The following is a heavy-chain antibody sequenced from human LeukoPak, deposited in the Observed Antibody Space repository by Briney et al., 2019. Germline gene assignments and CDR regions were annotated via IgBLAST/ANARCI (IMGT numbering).Heavy chain of an antibody. J-gene: IGHJ4*02. CDR1: GGTFSSYA. CDR3: ARGNYSSGWYVY. V-gene: IGHV1-69*04. Sequence: ASVKVSCKASGGTFSSYAISWVRQAPGQGLEWMGRIIPILGIANYAQKFQGRVTITADKSTSTAYMELSSLRSEDTAVYYYARGNYSSGWYVYWGQGTLVTVSS. CDR2: IIPILGIA. D-gene: IGHD6-19*01.